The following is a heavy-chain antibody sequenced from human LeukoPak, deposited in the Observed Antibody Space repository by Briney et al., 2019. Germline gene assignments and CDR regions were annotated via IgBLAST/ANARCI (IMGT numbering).Heavy chain of an antibody. CDR1: GFSFSNYG. CDR3: ANDLGWIQLNLG. D-gene: IGHD5-18*01. CDR2: IIGNGATT. V-gene: IGHV3-23*01. Sequence: GGSLRLSCAASGFSFSNYGMNWVRQAPGKGLEWVSGIIGNGATTYYADSVKGRFTISRDNSRNTVYLQMNSLRAEDTAVYYCANDLGWIQLNLGRGQGTLVTVSS. J-gene: IGHJ4*02.